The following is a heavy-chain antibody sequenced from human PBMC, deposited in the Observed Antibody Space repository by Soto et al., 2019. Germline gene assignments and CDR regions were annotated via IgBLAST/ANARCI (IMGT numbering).Heavy chain of an antibody. V-gene: IGHV3-30*04. CDR2: VSSDGNHA. Sequence: QVQLVESGGGVVQPGNSLRLSCVGSGFTFSSDALHWVRQAPGKGLEWVAVVSSDGNHAYYPDHVKGRFTISRDNSQSTVFLHMASLKPEDTATYYCARDSAYSTASTHFDHWGQGTLVTVSS. D-gene: IGHD2-2*01. J-gene: IGHJ4*02. CDR3: ARDSAYSTASTHFDH. CDR1: GFTFSSDA.